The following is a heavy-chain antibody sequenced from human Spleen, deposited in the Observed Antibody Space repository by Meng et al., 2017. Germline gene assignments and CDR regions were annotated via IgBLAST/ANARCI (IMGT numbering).Heavy chain of an antibody. Sequence: SETLSLTCTVSGGSISSSSYYWGWIRQPPGKGLEWIGYIYYSGSTNYNPSLKSRVTISVDTSKNQFSLKLSSVTAADTAVYYCARGPGEFGELPGDYWGQGTLVTVSS. V-gene: IGHV4-61*05. J-gene: IGHJ4*02. CDR3: ARGPGEFGELPGDY. CDR2: IYYSGST. D-gene: IGHD3-10*01. CDR1: GGSISSSSYY.